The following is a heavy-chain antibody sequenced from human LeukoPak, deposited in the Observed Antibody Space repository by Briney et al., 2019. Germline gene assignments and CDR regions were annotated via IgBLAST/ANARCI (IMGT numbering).Heavy chain of an antibody. CDR3: ASLDCSGGSCYSGYFDY. Sequence: PGASVKVSCKASGYTFTSYGISWVRQAPGQGLEWMGWISAYNGNTNYAQKLQGRVTMTTDTSTSTAYMELRSLRSDDTAVYYCASLDCSGGSCYSGYFDYWGQGTLVTVSS. J-gene: IGHJ4*02. CDR1: GYTFTSYG. CDR2: ISAYNGNT. D-gene: IGHD2-15*01. V-gene: IGHV1-18*01.